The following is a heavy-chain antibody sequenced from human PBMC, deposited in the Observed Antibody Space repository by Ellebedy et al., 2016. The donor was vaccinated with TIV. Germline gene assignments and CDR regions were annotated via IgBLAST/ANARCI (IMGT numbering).Heavy chain of an antibody. Sequence: SVKVSCKASGGTFSSYGISWVRPAPGQGLEWIGGFIPILDTANYARKFQGRVTVTADKSTSTAYMELTSLRFEDTAVYFCGRASQDAMDVWGQGTTVTVSS. J-gene: IGHJ6*02. CDR2: FIPILDTA. D-gene: IGHD2-21*01. CDR3: GRASQDAMDV. CDR1: GGTFSSYG. V-gene: IGHV1-69*10.